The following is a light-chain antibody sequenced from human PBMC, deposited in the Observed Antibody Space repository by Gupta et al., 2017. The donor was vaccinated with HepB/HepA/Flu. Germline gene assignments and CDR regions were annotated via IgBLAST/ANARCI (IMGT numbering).Light chain of an antibody. CDR3: ETWDINTHGGV. V-gene: IGLV4-60*03. Sequence: QPVLTHSSSASASLGSSVKLTCTLSSGHSSYIIAWHQQQPGKAPRYLMKLEGSGSYNKGSGVPDRFSGSSSGADRYLTISNLQSEDEADYYCETWDINTHGGVFGGGTKLTVL. J-gene: IGLJ2*01. CDR2: LEGSGSY. CDR1: SGHSSYI.